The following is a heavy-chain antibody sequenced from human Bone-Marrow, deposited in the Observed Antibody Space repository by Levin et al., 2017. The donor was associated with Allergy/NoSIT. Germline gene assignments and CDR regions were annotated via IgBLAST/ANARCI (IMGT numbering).Heavy chain of an antibody. J-gene: IGHJ4*02. CDR1: GYSFTSYW. CDR2: IYPGDSDT. D-gene: IGHD6-13*01. CDR3: ARHGEYSSWWSWVDY. Sequence: NRGESLKISCKGSGYSFTSYWIGWVRQMPGKGLEWMGIIYPGDSDTRYSPSFQGQVTISADKSISTAYLQWSSLKASDTAMYYCARHGEYSSWWSWVDYWGQGTLVTVSS. V-gene: IGHV5-51*01.